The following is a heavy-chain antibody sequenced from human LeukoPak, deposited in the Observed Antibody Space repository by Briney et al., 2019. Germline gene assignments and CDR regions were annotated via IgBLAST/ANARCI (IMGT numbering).Heavy chain of an antibody. Sequence: SETLSLTCTVSGGSISSSSYYWGWIRQPPGKGLEWIGSIYYSGSTYYNPSLKSRVTISVDTSKNQFSLKLSSVTAADTAVYYCARHINPSGYDFPRWFDPWGQGTLVTVSS. CDR2: IYYSGST. J-gene: IGHJ5*02. CDR1: GGSISSSSYY. V-gene: IGHV4-39*01. CDR3: ARHINPSGYDFPRWFDP. D-gene: IGHD5-12*01.